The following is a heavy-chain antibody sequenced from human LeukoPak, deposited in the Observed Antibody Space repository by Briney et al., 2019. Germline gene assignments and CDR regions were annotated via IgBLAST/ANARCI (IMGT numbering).Heavy chain of an antibody. CDR2: IYTSGST. D-gene: IGHD2-2*01. V-gene: IGHV4-4*07. Sequence: SETLSLTCTVSGGSISSYYWSWFRQPAGKGLEWIGRIYTSGSTNYNPSLKSRVTMSVDTSKNQFSLKLSSVTAADTAVYYCARGGGILGYCSSTSCYPTAYFDYWGQGTLVTVSS. CDR1: GGSISSYY. CDR3: ARGGGILGYCSSTSCYPTAYFDY. J-gene: IGHJ4*02.